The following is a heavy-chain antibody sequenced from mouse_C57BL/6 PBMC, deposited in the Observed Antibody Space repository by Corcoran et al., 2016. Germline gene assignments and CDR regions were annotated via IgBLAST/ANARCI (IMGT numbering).Heavy chain of an antibody. CDR1: GYTFTSYG. CDR3: ARRDDGYYGY. Sequence: VLLQQSGDELARPGASVKLSCQASGYTFTSYGISWVKQRTGQGLELIGEIYPRSGNTYYNEMFKVKATLTADKSSSTAYRELRSLTSEDSAVYCCARRDDGYYGYWGQGTTLTVSS. J-gene: IGHJ2*01. CDR2: IYPRSGNT. D-gene: IGHD2-3*01. V-gene: IGHV1-81*01.